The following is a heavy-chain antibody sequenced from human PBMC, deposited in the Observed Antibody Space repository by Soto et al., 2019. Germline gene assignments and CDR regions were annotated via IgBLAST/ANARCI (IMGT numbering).Heavy chain of an antibody. D-gene: IGHD1-1*01. Sequence: APVKVSCKSSGYKFTTYFIHWVRQAPGQGLEWMGMIHPSGDTGYAQKFRGRVTMTIDTSTTTAYMELRNLTSEDTAVYFSVRGDGTTSPCSVHLQCWCQGTLVTV. CDR3: VRGDGTTSPCSVHLQC. V-gene: IGHV1-46*01. CDR1: GYKFTTYF. J-gene: IGHJ1*01. CDR2: IHPSGDT.